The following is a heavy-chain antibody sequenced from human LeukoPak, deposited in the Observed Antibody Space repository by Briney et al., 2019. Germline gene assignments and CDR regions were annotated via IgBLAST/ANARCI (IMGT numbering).Heavy chain of an antibody. D-gene: IGHD3-22*01. J-gene: IGHJ4*02. V-gene: IGHV1-18*01. Sequence: GASVKVSCKASGYTFTSYGISWVRQAPGQGLEWMGWISAYNGNTNYAQKLQGRVTMTTDTSTSTAYMELRSLRSDDTAVYYCARELYETYYYDSSGYYCLDYWGQGTLVTVSS. CDR2: ISAYNGNT. CDR3: ARELYETYYYDSSGYYCLDY. CDR1: GYTFTSYG.